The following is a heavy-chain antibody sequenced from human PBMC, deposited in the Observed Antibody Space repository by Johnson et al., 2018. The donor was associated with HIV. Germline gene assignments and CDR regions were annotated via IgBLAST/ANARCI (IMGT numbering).Heavy chain of an antibody. J-gene: IGHJ3*02. CDR1: GFTFSAYT. V-gene: IGHV3-30*04. Sequence: QVQLVESGGGVVQPGRSLRLFCAVSGFTFSAYTMHWVRQAPGKGLEWVAVISYDGSNKYYADSVKGRFTISRDNSKNTLYLQMNSLRAEDTAVYYCARDPSCGGDCYPDDAFDIWGQGTMVTVSS. D-gene: IGHD2-21*01. CDR3: ARDPSCGGDCYPDDAFDI. CDR2: ISYDGSNK.